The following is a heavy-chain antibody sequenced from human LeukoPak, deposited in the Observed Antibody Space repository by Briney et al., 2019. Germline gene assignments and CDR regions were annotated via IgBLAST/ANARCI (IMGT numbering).Heavy chain of an antibody. J-gene: IGHJ4*02. CDR3: ARHGSYRGYSGYPSSDY. D-gene: IGHD5-12*01. V-gene: IGHV5-51*01. CDR1: GYSFTSYW. Sequence: GESLKISSKGSGYSFTSYWIGWVRQMPGKGLEWMWIIYPGDSDTRYSPSFQGLVTISADKSISTAYLQWSSLKASDTAMYYCARHGSYRGYSGYPSSDYWGQGTLVTVSS. CDR2: IYPGDSDT.